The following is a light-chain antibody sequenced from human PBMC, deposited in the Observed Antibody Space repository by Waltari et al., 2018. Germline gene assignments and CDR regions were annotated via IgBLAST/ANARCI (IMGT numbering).Light chain of an antibody. CDR1: QSVSSN. CDR3: QQYNNRT. V-gene: IGKV3-15*01. Sequence: EIVLTQSPATLSVSPGERATLSCRASQSVSSNVAWYQQKPGQAPRLLIFDASTRATGIPARFSGSGSGTEFTLTISSLQSEDFAVYYCQQYNNRTFGQGTKVEIK. J-gene: IGKJ1*01. CDR2: DAS.